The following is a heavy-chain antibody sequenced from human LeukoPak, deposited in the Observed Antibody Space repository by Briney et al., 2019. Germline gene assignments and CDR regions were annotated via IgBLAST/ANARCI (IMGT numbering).Heavy chain of an antibody. CDR2: ISAYNGNT. Sequence: ASVKVSCKASGYTFTSYGISWVRHAPGQGLEWMGWISAYNGNTNYAQKLQGRVTMTTDTSTSTAYMELRSLRSDDTAVYYCARDSLGIPSGDAFDIWGQGTMVTVSS. CDR3: ARDSLGIPSGDAFDI. V-gene: IGHV1-18*01. CDR1: GYTFTSYG. D-gene: IGHD1-1*01. J-gene: IGHJ3*02.